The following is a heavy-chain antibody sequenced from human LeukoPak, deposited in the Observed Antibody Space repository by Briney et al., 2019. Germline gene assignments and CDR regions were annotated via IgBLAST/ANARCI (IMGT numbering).Heavy chain of an antibody. V-gene: IGHV3-23*01. Sequence: AGGSLRLSCAASGFTFSSYSMNWVRQAPGKGLEWVSAISGSGGSTYYADSVKGRFTISRDNSKNTLYLQMNSLRAEDTAVYYCAKDRDTAMAHDAFDIWGQGTMVTVSS. D-gene: IGHD5-18*01. J-gene: IGHJ3*02. CDR3: AKDRDTAMAHDAFDI. CDR1: GFTFSSYS. CDR2: ISGSGGST.